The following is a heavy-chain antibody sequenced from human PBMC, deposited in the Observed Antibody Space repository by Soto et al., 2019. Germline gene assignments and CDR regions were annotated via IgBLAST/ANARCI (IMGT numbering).Heavy chain of an antibody. J-gene: IGHJ5*02. CDR1: GCSISGYC. CDR2: IYSDGTT. CDR3: ARDRGYRSGSFGS. V-gene: IGHV4-4*07. Sequence: SETLSLTCIFSGCSISGYCLSWIRQPAGKELEWIGRIYSDGTTNYNPSLKGRGTMSVDTSKKQISLELTSVTAADTAMYYCARDRGYRSGSFGSWGQGVLVTVS. D-gene: IGHD5-18*01.